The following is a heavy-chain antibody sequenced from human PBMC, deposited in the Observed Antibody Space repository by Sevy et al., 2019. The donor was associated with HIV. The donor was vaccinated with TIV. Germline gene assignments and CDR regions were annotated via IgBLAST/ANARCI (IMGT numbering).Heavy chain of an antibody. CDR1: GFTFSSYA. V-gene: IGHV3-64D*06. CDR3: VKDCLGLDIVVVPAANAFDI. D-gene: IGHD2-2*01. J-gene: IGHJ3*02. CDR2: ISSNGGST. Sequence: GGSLRLSCSASGFTFSSYAMHWVRQAPGKGLEYVSAISSNGGSTYYADSVKGRFTISRDNSKNTLYLQMSSLRAEDTVVYYCVKDCLGLDIVVVPAANAFDIWGQGTMVTVSS.